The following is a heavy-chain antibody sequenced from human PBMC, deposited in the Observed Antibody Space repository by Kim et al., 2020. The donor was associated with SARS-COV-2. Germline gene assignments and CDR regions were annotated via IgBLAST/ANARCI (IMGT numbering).Heavy chain of an antibody. J-gene: IGHJ6*02. Sequence: ASVKVSCKASGYTFTSYGISWVRQAPGQGLEWMGWISAYNGNTNYAQKLQGRVTMTTDTSTSTAYMELRSLRSDDTAVYYCARGRAAAGYYYYGMDVWGQGTTVTVSS. CDR1: GYTFTSYG. V-gene: IGHV1-18*04. CDR3: ARGRAAAGYYYYGMDV. CDR2: ISAYNGNT. D-gene: IGHD6-13*01.